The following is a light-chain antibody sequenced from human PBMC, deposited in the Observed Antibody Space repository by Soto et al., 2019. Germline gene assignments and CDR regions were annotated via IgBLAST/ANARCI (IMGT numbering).Light chain of an antibody. CDR2: GAS. Sequence: EIVMTQSPATLSVSPGERATLSCRASRSVSSNLAWYQQKPGQAPRLVIYGASTRATGIPARFSGSGSGTEFTLTISSLQSEDLGVYHCQQYNNWPPYTVGQGTKVEIK. CDR1: RSVSSN. V-gene: IGKV3-15*01. CDR3: QQYNNWPPYT. J-gene: IGKJ2*01.